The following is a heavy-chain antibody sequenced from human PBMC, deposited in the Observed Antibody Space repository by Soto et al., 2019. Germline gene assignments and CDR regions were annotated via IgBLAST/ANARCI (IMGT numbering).Heavy chain of an antibody. V-gene: IGHV4-61*01. CDR3: ARSLYSGGWVKTFDI. CDR1: GYSVNYGYF. J-gene: IGHJ3*02. CDR2: IYYSGSP. D-gene: IGHD6-19*01. Sequence: PSETLSLTCTVSGYSVNYGYFWNWIRQPPGKGLEWIGSIYYSGSPNYNPSLKSRVTISVDTSRSQFSLNLNSVTAADTAVYYCARSLYSGGWVKTFDIWGQGTMVTVSS.